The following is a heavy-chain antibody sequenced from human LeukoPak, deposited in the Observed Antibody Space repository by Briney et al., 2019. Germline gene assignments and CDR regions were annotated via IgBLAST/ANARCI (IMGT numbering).Heavy chain of an antibody. Sequence: TPGRSLRLSCAASGFTFSDYYMSWIRQAPGKGLEWVSYISSSSSYTNYADSVKGRFTISRDNAKNSLYLQMNSLRAEDTAVYYCARGGDRYKYETMADWGQGTLVTVSS. CDR3: ARGGDRYKYETMAD. V-gene: IGHV3-11*05. J-gene: IGHJ4*02. CDR1: GFTFSDYY. CDR2: ISSSSSYT. D-gene: IGHD5-24*01.